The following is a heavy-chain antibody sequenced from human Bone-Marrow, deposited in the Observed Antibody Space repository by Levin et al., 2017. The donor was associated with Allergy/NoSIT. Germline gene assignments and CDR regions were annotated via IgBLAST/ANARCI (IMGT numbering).Heavy chain of an antibody. V-gene: IGHV3-33*01. CDR1: GFSFSRYG. CDR2: IWADGKNK. Sequence: GESLKISCAASGFSFSRYGMQWVRQAPGKGLDWVALIWADGKNKEYADSVKGRFTVSRDNSKKTLYLNMNSLRAEDTALYYCVRWIHDWDYFDSWGQGTLVTVSS. J-gene: IGHJ4*02. D-gene: IGHD3-9*01. CDR3: VRWIHDWDYFDS.